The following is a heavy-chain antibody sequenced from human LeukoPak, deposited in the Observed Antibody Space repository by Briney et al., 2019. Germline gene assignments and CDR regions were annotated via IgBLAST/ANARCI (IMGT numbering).Heavy chain of an antibody. CDR3: GRATYTSIWFHDAFDI. J-gene: IGHJ3*02. V-gene: IGHV1-2*02. Sequence: GASVKVSCKASGFTFTTYFMHWVRQAPGQGLEWMGWINPYSGATNSAQKFQGRVTTTRDTSISTAYMELSMLTSDDTAVYYCGRATYTSIWFHDAFDIWGQGTMVTVSS. CDR2: INPYSGAT. D-gene: IGHD6-13*01. CDR1: GFTFTTYF.